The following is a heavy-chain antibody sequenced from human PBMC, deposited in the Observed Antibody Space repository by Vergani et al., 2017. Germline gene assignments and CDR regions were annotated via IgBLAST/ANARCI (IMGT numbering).Heavy chain of an antibody. Sequence: QVHLVESGGGVVQPGGSLRLSCTASGFTFSSFGMHWVRQAPGKGLEWLGLVWFDGNNKYYADSVKGRFTISRDNSKNALYLQMDSLSPEDTAVYYCTRPIGDIVVVPAGLDVWGKGTTVTVSS. D-gene: IGHD2-2*01. CDR1: GFTFSSFG. J-gene: IGHJ6*04. CDR2: VWFDGNNK. CDR3: TRPIGDIVVVPAGLDV. V-gene: IGHV3-30*02.